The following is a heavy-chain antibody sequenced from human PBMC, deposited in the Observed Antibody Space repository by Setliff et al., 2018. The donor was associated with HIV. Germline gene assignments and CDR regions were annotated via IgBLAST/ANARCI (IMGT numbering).Heavy chain of an antibody. D-gene: IGHD6-19*01. V-gene: IGHV1-3*01. CDR2: INSGKGNT. Sequence: GASVKVSCKASGYTFFSYALHWMRQAPGQRLEWMGWINSGKGNTEYSQKFQGRVTITRDTFASTAYMELSSLRSEDTAVYYCARSLERQWLVPYYMDVWGKGTTVTVS. CDR3: ARSLERQWLVPYYMDV. J-gene: IGHJ6*03. CDR1: GYTFFSYA.